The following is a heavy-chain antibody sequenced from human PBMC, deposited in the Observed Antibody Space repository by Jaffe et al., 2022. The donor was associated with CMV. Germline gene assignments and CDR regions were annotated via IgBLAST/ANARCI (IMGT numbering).Heavy chain of an antibody. D-gene: IGHD2-15*01. CDR3: AKDRYCSGGSCGDYYGMDV. CDR1: GFTFSSYG. Sequence: QVQLVESGGGVVQPGRSLRLSCAASGFTFSSYGMHWVRQAPGKGLEWVAVISYDGSNKYYADSVKGRFTISRDNSKNTLYLQMNSLRAEDTAVYYCAKDRYCSGGSCGDYYGMDVWGQGTTVTVSS. J-gene: IGHJ6*02. V-gene: IGHV3-30*18. CDR2: ISYDGSNK.